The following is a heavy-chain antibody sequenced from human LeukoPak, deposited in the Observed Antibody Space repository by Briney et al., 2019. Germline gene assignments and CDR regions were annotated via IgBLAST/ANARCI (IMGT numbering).Heavy chain of an antibody. J-gene: IGHJ4*02. V-gene: IGHV5-51*01. D-gene: IGHD5-24*01. CDR1: GYSSTSYW. Sequence: GESLKISCKGSGYSSTSYWSGWVRQMPGKRLEWMGIIYPGDSDTRYSPSFQGQVTISAAKSISTAYLQWSSLKASDTAMYYCARLGDGYNYYFDYWGQGTLVTVSS. CDR3: ARLGDGYNYYFDY. CDR2: IYPGDSDT.